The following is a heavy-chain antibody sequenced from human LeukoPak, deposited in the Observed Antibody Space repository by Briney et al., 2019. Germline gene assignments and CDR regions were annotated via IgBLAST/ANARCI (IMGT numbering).Heavy chain of an antibody. D-gene: IGHD6-13*01. CDR3: ARVSGIAAAADGEGY. V-gene: IGHV1-69*13. Sequence: ASVKVSCKASGGTFSSYAISWVRQAPGQGLEWMGGIIPIFGTANYAQKFQGRVTITADESTSTAYMELSSLRSEDTAVYYCARVSGIAAAADGEGYWGQGTLVTVSS. CDR1: GGTFSSYA. CDR2: IIPIFGTA. J-gene: IGHJ4*02.